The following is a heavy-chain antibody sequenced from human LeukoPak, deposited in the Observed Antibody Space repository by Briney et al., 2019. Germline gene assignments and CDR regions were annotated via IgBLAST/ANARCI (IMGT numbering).Heavy chain of an antibody. CDR3: ARGRGGVYYGSGSYYKPRELDY. CDR2: INPNSGGT. J-gene: IGHJ4*02. D-gene: IGHD3-10*01. V-gene: IGHV1-2*02. Sequence: ASVKVCCKASGYTYTGYYMHWVRQAPGQGREWMGWINPNSGGTNYAQKFQGRVTMTRDTSISTAYMELSRLRSDDTAVYYCARGRGGVYYGSGSYYKPRELDYWGQGTLVTVSS. CDR1: GYTYTGYY.